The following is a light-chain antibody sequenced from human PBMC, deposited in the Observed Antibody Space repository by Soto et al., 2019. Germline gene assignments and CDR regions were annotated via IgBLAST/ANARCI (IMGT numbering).Light chain of an antibody. CDR2: DVS. V-gene: IGLV2-11*01. Sequence: QSVLTQPRAVSGSPGQSVTISCTGTSSDVGGYNNVSWYQQHPGKAPKLMIYDVSKRPSGVPDRFSGSKSGNTASLTISELQAEDEADYYCCSYAGSYTYVFGTGTKLTVL. J-gene: IGLJ1*01. CDR3: CSYAGSYTYV. CDR1: SSDVGGYNN.